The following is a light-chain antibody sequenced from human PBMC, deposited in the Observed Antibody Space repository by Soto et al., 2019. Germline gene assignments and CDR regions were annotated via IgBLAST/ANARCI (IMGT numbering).Light chain of an antibody. V-gene: IGLV4-60*02. CDR3: ETWDRNTVV. CDR2: LEGTGSY. Sequence: QSALTQSSSASASLGSSVKLTCTLSSGHSSYIIAWHQQQPGKAPRYLMKLEGTGSYNKGSGVPDRFSGSSSGADRYLTISNLQFEDEADYYCETWDRNTVVFGGGTKLTVL. J-gene: IGLJ2*01. CDR1: SGHSSYI.